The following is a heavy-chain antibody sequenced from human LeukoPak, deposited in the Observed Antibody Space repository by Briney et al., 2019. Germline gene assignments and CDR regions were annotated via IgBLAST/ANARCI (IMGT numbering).Heavy chain of an antibody. CDR1: GFTFSSYA. D-gene: IGHD3-3*01. CDR2: ISGSGGST. Sequence: GGSLRLSCAASGFTFSSYAMSWVRQAPGKGLEWVSAISGSGGSTYYADSVKGRFTISRDNSKNTLYLQMNSLRAEDTAVYYCAKERNPTEYYDLWSGYLNYWGQGTLVSVSS. J-gene: IGHJ4*02. V-gene: IGHV3-23*01. CDR3: AKERNPTEYYDLWSGYLNY.